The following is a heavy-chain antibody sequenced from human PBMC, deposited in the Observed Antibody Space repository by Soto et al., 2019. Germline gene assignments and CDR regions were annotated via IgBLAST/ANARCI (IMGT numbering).Heavy chain of an antibody. Sequence: RASVKVSCKASGYTFTSYYMHWVRQAPGQGLEWMGIINPSGGSTSYAQKFQGRVTMTRDTSTSTVYMELSSLRSEDTAVYYCAREEGPTHCTNGVCPFDYWGQGTLVTVSS. CDR3: AREEGPTHCTNGVCPFDY. CDR1: GYTFTSYY. CDR2: INPSGGST. V-gene: IGHV1-46*01. D-gene: IGHD2-8*01. J-gene: IGHJ4*02.